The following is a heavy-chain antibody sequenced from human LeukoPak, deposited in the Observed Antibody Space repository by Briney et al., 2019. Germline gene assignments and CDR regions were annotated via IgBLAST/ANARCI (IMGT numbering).Heavy chain of an antibody. CDR3: AREKSDYFDSSGYALDFDY. D-gene: IGHD3-22*01. Sequence: GGSLRLSCAAAGFTFSSYAMSWVRQAPGKGLEWVSSISGSGGGTYYVDSVKGRFTISRDNAKNSLHLQMNSLRAEDTAVYYCAREKSDYFDSSGYALDFDYWGQGTLVTVSS. CDR2: ISGSGGGT. CDR1: GFTFSSYA. J-gene: IGHJ4*02. V-gene: IGHV3-23*01.